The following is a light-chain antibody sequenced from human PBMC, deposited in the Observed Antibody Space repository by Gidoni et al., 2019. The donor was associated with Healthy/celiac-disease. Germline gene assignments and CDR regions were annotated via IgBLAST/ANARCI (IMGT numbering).Light chain of an antibody. CDR2: LGS. Sequence: DIVLPHSPLSLPVTPGEPASISCRSSQSLLHSNGYNYLDWYLQKPGQSPQLLISLGSNRAAGVPDRFSGSGSGTEFTLKISRVEAEDVGVYYCMQALQTPWTFGQGTKVEIK. V-gene: IGKV2-28*01. J-gene: IGKJ1*01. CDR3: MQALQTPWT. CDR1: QSLLHSNGYNY.